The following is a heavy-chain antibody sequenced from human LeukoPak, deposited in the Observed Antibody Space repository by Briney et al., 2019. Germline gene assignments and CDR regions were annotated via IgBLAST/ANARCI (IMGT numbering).Heavy chain of an antibody. CDR3: ARGPLGDEFADAFDI. CDR2: IYYSGST. D-gene: IGHD4-17*01. Sequence: SETLSLTCTVSGGSISTYYWSWIRRPPGKGLEWIGYIYYSGSTNYNPSLKSRVTISVDTSKNQFSLKLSSVTAADTAVYYCARGPLGDEFADAFDIWGQRTMVTVSS. CDR1: GGSISTYY. J-gene: IGHJ3*02. V-gene: IGHV4-59*01.